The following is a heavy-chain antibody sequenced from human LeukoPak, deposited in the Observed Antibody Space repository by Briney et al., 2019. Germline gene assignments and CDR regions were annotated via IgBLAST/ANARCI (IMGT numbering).Heavy chain of an antibody. CDR1: GYSFTSYC. D-gene: IGHD3-10*01. CDR3: ARPQDYYDAFDI. J-gene: IGHJ3*02. CDR2: IYPVEFDT. Sequence: GESLKISCKGSGYSFTSYCIGWVRQMPGKGLEGMGVIYPVEFDTRYTPSFQCQVTISTAKSISIAYLHLSSLKASDTAMYYCARPQDYYDAFDIWGQGTMVTVSS. V-gene: IGHV5-51*01.